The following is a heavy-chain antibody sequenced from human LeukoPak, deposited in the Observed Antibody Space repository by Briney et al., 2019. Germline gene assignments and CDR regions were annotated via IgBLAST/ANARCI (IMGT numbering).Heavy chain of an antibody. D-gene: IGHD2-2*03. CDR3: ARDGSQPLDY. CDR2: ISYDGSNK. J-gene: IGHJ4*02. V-gene: IGHV3-30*03. Sequence: GGSLRPSCAASGFTFSSYGMHWVRQAPGKGLEWVAVISYDGSNKYYADSVKGRFTISRDNSKNTLYLQMNSLRAEDTAVYYWARDGSQPLDYWGQGTLVSVSS. CDR1: GFTFSSYG.